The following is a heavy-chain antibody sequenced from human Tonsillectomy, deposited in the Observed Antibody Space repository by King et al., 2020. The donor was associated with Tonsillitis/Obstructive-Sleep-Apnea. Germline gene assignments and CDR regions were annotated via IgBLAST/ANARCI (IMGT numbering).Heavy chain of an antibody. D-gene: IGHD6-6*01. CDR1: GDSISRTTYY. J-gene: IGHJ6*02. V-gene: IGHV4-39*01. Sequence: LQLQESGPGLVKPSETLSLTCTVSGDSISRTTYYWGWIRQPPGKGLEWIGSIYHTGSSYHNPSLKSRVTISVDTSKNQFSLKVNSVTGADTAVYYCATSLSYSRSSAYFYYGLDVWGQGTTVTVSS. CDR2: IYHTGSS. CDR3: ATSLSYSRSSAYFYYGLDV.